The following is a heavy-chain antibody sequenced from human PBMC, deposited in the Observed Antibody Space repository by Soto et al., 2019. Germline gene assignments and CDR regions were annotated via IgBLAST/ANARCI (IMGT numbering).Heavy chain of an antibody. CDR2: INPNSGGT. D-gene: IGHD1-26*01. CDR3: ARGESGSYYNVEYYYYGMDV. V-gene: IGHV1-2*04. J-gene: IGHJ6*02. CDR1: GYTFTGYY. Sequence: ASVKVSCKASGYTFTGYYMHWVRQAPGQGLEWMGWINPNSGGTNYAQKFQGWVTMTRDTSISTAYMELSRLRSDDTAVYYCARGESGSYYNVEYYYYGMDVWGQGTTVTVSS.